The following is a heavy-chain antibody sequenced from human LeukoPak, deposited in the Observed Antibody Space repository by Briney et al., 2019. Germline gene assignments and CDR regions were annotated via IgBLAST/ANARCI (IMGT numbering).Heavy chain of an antibody. J-gene: IGHJ4*02. D-gene: IGHD3-10*01. Sequence: GASVKVSCKASGYNFNSSDIDWVRQAPGQGLEWMGWMNPNSGNTGYAQKFQGRLTMTRDTSINTASMEVSSLTSEDAAEYFYERRLPVREFDNWGQGTLVAVSS. V-gene: IGHV1-8*01. CDR1: GYNFNSSD. CDR3: ERRLPVREFDN. CDR2: MNPNSGNT.